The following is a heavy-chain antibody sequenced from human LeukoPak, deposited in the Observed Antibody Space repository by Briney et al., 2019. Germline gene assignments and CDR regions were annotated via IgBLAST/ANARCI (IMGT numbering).Heavy chain of an antibody. CDR1: RFTFSSYS. J-gene: IGHJ4*02. D-gene: IGHD2-2*01. CDR2: ISSSSSYI. Sequence: GRSLRLSCAASRFTFSSYSMNWVRQAPGKGLEWVSSISSSSSYIYYADSVKGRFTISRDNAKNSLYLQMNSLRAEDTAVYYCARVKGFQLLVSGFDYWGQGTLVTVSS. V-gene: IGHV3-21*01. CDR3: ARVKGFQLLVSGFDY.